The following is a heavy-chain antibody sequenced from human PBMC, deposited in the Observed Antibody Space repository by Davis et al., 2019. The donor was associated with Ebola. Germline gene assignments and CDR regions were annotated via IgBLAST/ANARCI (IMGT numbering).Heavy chain of an antibody. J-gene: IGHJ3*02. CDR1: GYSFTSYW. V-gene: IGHV5-51*01. CDR3: ARQAGYCTNGVCNARDAFDI. D-gene: IGHD2-8*01. CDR2: IYPGDSDT. Sequence: GESLKISCKGSGYSFTSYWISWVRQMPGKGLEWMGIIYPGDSDTRYSPSFQGHVTISADKSISTAYLQWSSLKASDTAMYYCARQAGYCTNGVCNARDAFDIWGQGTMVTVSS.